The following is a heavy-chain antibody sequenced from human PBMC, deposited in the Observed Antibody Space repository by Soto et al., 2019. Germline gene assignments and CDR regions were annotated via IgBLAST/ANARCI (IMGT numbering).Heavy chain of an antibody. Sequence: PGESLKISCKGSGYSFTSYWIGWVRQMPGKGLEWMGIIYPSDSDTKYSPSFQGQVTISADKSINTAYLQLSSLKASDTAMYYCARPPYSGSYYYFDHWGQGTLVTVSS. D-gene: IGHD1-26*01. V-gene: IGHV5-51*01. CDR3: ARPPYSGSYYYFDH. CDR1: GYSFTSYW. CDR2: IYPSDSDT. J-gene: IGHJ4*02.